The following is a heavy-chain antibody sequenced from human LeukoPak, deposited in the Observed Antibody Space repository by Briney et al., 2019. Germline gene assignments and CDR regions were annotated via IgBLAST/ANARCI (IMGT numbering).Heavy chain of an antibody. V-gene: IGHV3-23*03. D-gene: IGHD1-7*01. CDR3: AKDRAGTPWAD. CDR1: GFTFTTYS. J-gene: IGHJ4*02. Sequence: GGSLRLSCAASGFTFTTYSMAWVRQAPGKGLEWVSTVNPGGTLTYYTDSVKGRFTISRDNSRNTVFLQMNSLRVEDTAIYYRAKDRAGTPWADWGQGTLVTVSS. CDR2: VNPGGTLT.